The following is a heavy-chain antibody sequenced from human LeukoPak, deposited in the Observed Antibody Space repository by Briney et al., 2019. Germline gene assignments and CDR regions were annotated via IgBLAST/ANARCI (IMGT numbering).Heavy chain of an antibody. D-gene: IGHD3-10*01. Sequence: SETLSLTCTVSGGSISRSNFYWGWIRQPPGKGQEWIATIYYSGSTYYNLSLKSRVTISVDTSKNQFSLKLSSVTAADTAVYYCARGIYGSGSYSYFDYWGRGTLVTVSS. CDR3: ARGIYGSGSYSYFDY. J-gene: IGHJ4*02. CDR2: IYYSGST. V-gene: IGHV4-39*07. CDR1: GGSISRSNFY.